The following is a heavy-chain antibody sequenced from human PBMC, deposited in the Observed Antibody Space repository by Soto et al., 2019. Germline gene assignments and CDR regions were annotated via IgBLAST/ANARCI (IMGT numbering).Heavy chain of an antibody. Sequence: GGSLRLSCAASGFTFSSYSMNWVRQAPGKGLEWVSSISSSSSYIYYADSVKGRFTISRDNAKNTLYLQMNSLRAEDTAVYYCERERIAAAGAGDYYYYYGMDVWGQGPTVTVSS. V-gene: IGHV3-21*01. CDR3: ERERIAAAGAGDYYYYYGMDV. CDR2: ISSSSSYI. D-gene: IGHD6-13*01. CDR1: GFTFSSYS. J-gene: IGHJ6*02.